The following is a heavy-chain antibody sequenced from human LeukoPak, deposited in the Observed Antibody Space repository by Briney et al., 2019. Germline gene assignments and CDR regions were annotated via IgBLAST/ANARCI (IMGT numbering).Heavy chain of an antibody. CDR2: IYTSGST. J-gene: IGHJ4*02. D-gene: IGHD1-26*01. Sequence: SQTLSLTCTVSGGSINSGSYYWSWIRQPAGKGLEWIGRIYTSGSTNYNPSPKSRVTISVDTSKNQFSLKLSSVTAADTAVYYCARVLSGSYFGVDYWGQGTLVTVSS. V-gene: IGHV4-61*02. CDR3: ARVLSGSYFGVDY. CDR1: GGSINSGSYY.